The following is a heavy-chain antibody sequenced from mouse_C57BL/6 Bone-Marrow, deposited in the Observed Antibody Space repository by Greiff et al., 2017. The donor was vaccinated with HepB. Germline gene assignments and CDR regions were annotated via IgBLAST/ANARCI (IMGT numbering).Heavy chain of an antibody. CDR3: ARARLRFAY. J-gene: IGHJ3*01. V-gene: IGHV1-43*01. D-gene: IGHD2-2*01. CDR1: GYSFTGYY. CDR2: INPSTGGT. Sequence: VQLQQSGPELVKPGASVKISCKASGYSFTGYYMHWVKQSSEKSLEWIGEINPSTGGTSYNQKFKGKATLTVDKSSSTAYMQLKSLTSEDSAVYYCARARLRFAYWGQGTLVTVSA.